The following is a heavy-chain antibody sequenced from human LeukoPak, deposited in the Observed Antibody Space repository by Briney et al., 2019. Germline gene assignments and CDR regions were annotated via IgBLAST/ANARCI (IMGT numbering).Heavy chain of an antibody. V-gene: IGHV3-20*04. CDR1: GFTFVDYG. J-gene: IGHJ4*02. CDR2: INYNGAIT. Sequence: PGGSLSLSCATSGFTFVDYGLSWVRRAPGKGLEWLCAINYNGAITDDADSVKGRFTISRDNAKNSLYLRMDSLRAEDTALYYCARDRLGPSFSVSHFDLWGQGTLVTVSS. D-gene: IGHD3-3*02. CDR3: ARDRLGPSFSVSHFDL.